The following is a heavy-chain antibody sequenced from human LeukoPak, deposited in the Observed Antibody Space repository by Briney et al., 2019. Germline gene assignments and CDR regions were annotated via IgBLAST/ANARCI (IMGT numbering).Heavy chain of an antibody. CDR2: IYSDGST. J-gene: IGHJ4*02. V-gene: IGHV3-53*01. CDR3: ARTITGHQLDYFDY. D-gene: IGHD1-20*01. Sequence: GGSLRLSCAASGFTASNNYMSWVRQAPGKGLEWVSIIYSDGSTYYADSVKGRFTISRDTSMNTLYLQMSSLRAEDTAVYYCARTITGHQLDYFDYWGQGTLVTVSS. CDR1: GFTASNNY.